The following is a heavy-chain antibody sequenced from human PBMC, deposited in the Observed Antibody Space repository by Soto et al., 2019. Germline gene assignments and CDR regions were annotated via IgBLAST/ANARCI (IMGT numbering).Heavy chain of an antibody. J-gene: IGHJ5*01. CDR2: IDPIDSYT. CDR1: GYNFTTYW. CDR3: ARGGRGGPPWVDF. D-gene: IGHD3-16*01. V-gene: IGHV5-10-1*01. Sequence: DVQLVQSGAEVKKPGESLRISCKASGYNFTTYWINWVRRMPGKGLEWMGRIDPIDSYTNYNPSLQVHVTVSADRSSNTAYLPWSSLRASDTAMYYCARGGRGGPPWVDFWGQGALVTVS.